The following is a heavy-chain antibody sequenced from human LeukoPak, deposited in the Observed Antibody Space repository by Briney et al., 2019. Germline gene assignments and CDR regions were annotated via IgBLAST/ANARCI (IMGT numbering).Heavy chain of an antibody. Sequence: GGSLRLSCAASGFTFSDYYMSWIRQAPGKGLEWVSYISSSGSTIYYADSVKGRFTISRDNAKNSLYLQMNSQRAEDTAVYYCARRYSSSWYSPGYYGMDVWGQGTTVTVSS. J-gene: IGHJ6*02. V-gene: IGHV3-11*01. CDR3: ARRYSSSWYSPGYYGMDV. D-gene: IGHD6-13*01. CDR1: GFTFSDYY. CDR2: ISSSGSTI.